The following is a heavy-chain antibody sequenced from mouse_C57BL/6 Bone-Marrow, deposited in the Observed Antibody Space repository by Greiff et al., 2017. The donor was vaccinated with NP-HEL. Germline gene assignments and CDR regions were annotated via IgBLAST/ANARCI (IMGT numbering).Heavy chain of an antibody. CDR2: IDPEDGDT. J-gene: IGHJ4*01. CDR3: AVLLWIPYYAMDY. V-gene: IGHV14-2*01. CDR1: GFNIKDYY. Sequence: VQLQQSGAELVKPGASVKLSCTASGFNIKDYYMHWVKQRTEQGLEWIGRIDPEDGDTKYAPKFQGKATITADTSSNTAYLQLSSLTSEDTAVYYCAVLLWIPYYAMDYWGQGTSVTVSS. D-gene: IGHD2-2*01.